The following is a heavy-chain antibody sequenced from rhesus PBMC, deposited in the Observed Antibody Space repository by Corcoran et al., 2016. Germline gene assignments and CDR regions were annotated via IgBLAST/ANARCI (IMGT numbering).Heavy chain of an antibody. CDR3: ARDVSYYYDSGYSGYFDY. Sequence: QLQLQESGPGLVKPSETLSLTCAGSGGSISSTYWSRIRQPPGKVLEWIGRIAGSGGSTDYNPSLKRRVTISTEAATCQFSLKLSSVTAADTAVSYCARDVSYYYDSGYSGYFDYWGQGVLVTVSS. V-gene: IGHV4-173*01. D-gene: IGHD3-28*01. CDR1: GGSISSTY. CDR2: IAGSGGST. J-gene: IGHJ4*01.